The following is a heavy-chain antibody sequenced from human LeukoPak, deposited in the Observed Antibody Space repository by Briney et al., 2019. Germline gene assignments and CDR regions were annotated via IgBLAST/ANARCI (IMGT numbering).Heavy chain of an antibody. Sequence: SVKVSCKASGGTFSSSAISWVRHAPGQGLEWMGGIIPIFCTANYAQKFQGRVTITADESTSTAYMELSSLRSEDTAVYYCARESGYSYGRADAFDIWGQGTMVTVSS. CDR2: IIPIFCTA. CDR1: GGTFSSSA. J-gene: IGHJ3*02. V-gene: IGHV1-69*13. CDR3: ARESGYSYGRADAFDI. D-gene: IGHD5-18*01.